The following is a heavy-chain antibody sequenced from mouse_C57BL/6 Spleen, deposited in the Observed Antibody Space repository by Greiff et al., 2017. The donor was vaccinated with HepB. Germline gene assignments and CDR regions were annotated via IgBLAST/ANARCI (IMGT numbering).Heavy chain of an antibody. CDR2: INPNYGTT. D-gene: IGHD1-1*01. J-gene: IGHJ4*01. V-gene: IGHV1-39*01. CDR3: ARTCDYGSDAMDY. CDR1: GYSFNDYN. Sequence: EVQLQQSGPELVKPGASVKISCKASGYSFNDYNMNWVKQSNGKSLEWIGVINPNYGTTSYNQKFKGKATLTVDQSSSTSYMQLNSLTSEDSAVYYYARTCDYGSDAMDYWGQGTSVTVSS.